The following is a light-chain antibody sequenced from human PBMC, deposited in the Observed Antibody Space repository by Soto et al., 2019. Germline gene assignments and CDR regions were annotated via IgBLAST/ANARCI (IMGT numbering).Light chain of an antibody. CDR2: RAS. Sequence: DIQMTQSPSTLSASVGARVTITCRASQIINTWLAWYQQKPGKAPKLLIYRASNLVSGVPSRFSGSGSGTEFTLTISSLQPDDFSIYYCQQYETYSGTFGPGTKVDL. V-gene: IGKV1-5*03. J-gene: IGKJ3*01. CDR3: QQYETYSGT. CDR1: QIINTW.